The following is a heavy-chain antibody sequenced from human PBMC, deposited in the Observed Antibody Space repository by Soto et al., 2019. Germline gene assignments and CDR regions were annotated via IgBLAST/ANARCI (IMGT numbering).Heavy chain of an antibody. CDR1: GASISSGDYY. J-gene: IGHJ4*02. V-gene: IGHV4-30-4*01. CDR2: IYYSGNT. D-gene: IGHD3-22*01. CDR3: ARASYDSSTYYLDY. Sequence: QVQLQESGPGLVKPSQTLSLTCTVSGASISSGDYYWTWIRQPPGKGLEWIGSIYYSGNTYYNPSLKSRVTLSVDPSNNPFSLKLSSVTAADTAVYYCARASYDSSTYYLDYWGQGTLVTVSS.